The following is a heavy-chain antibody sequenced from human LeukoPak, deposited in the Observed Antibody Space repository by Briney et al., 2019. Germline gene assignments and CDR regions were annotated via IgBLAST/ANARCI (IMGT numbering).Heavy chain of an antibody. D-gene: IGHD2-2*01. V-gene: IGHV3-33*01. Sequence: GGSLRLSCAASGFTFSSYGMHWVRQAPGKGLEWVAVIWYDGSNKYYADSVKGRFTISRDNSKNTLYLQMNSLRAEDTAVYYCARGPPGALPGYWGQGTLVTVSS. CDR2: IWYDGSNK. CDR3: ARGPPGALPGY. CDR1: GFTFSSYG. J-gene: IGHJ4*02.